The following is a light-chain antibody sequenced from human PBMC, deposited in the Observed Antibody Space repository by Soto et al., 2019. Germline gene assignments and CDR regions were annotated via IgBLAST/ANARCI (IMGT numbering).Light chain of an antibody. CDR1: QSVFSS. Sequence: EIVLTQSPGTLSLSPGERATLSCRASQSVFSSLAWYQQKPGQAPRLLIYDASNRATGIPARFSGSGSGTEFTLTISSLQSEDFALYYCQEYFQWPPGMFGPGTKVDIK. CDR3: QEYFQWPPGM. CDR2: DAS. J-gene: IGKJ1*01. V-gene: IGKV3D-15*01.